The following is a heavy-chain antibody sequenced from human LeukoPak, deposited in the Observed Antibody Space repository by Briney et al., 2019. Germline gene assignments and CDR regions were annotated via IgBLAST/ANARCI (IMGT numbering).Heavy chain of an antibody. CDR2: TYYRSSSYN. CDR1: GDSVSSNSSS. Sequence: SQTLSLTCAISGDSVSSNSSSWNWIRQSPSRGLEWLGRTYYRSSSYNNSAVSVKSPITVNTYTSKCQLPLQLIFVTPTDTAIYYCERDYGGSFDYWGQGAQFTASS. V-gene: IGHV6-1*01. D-gene: IGHD3-10*01. J-gene: IGHJ4*02. CDR3: ERDYGGSFDY.